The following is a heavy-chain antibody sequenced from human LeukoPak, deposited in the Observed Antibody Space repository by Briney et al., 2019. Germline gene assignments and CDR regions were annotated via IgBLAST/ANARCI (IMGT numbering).Heavy chain of an antibody. CDR1: GGSISSYY. CDR3: ARDSLGDYYFDY. D-gene: IGHD3-16*01. V-gene: IGHV4-59*01. Sequence: SETLSLTCTVSGGSISSYYWSWIRQPPGKGLEWIGYIYYSGSTNYNPSLKSRVTISVDTSKNQFSLKLSSVTAADTAVYYCARDSLGDYYFDYWGRGTLVTVSS. J-gene: IGHJ4*02. CDR2: IYYSGST.